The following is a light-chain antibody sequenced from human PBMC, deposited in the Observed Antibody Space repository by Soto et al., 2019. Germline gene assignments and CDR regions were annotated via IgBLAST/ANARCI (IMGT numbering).Light chain of an antibody. CDR1: QSISTR. J-gene: IGKJ4*01. CDR3: HQYNNWPPLT. Sequence: EIVMAQSPATLSVSPVERATLSCRASQSISTRLAWYQQKPGQAPRLLVYDASTRASGIPARFSGSGSGTEFTLTINSLQSEDFAVYYCHQYNNWPPLTFGGGTKVEIK. CDR2: DAS. V-gene: IGKV3-15*01.